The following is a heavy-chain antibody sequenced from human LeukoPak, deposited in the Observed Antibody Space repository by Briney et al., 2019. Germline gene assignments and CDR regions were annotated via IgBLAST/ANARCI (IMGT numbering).Heavy chain of an antibody. D-gene: IGHD6-19*01. Sequence: GGSLRLSWAASGFTFSSYSMNWVRQAPGKGLEGVSSISSSSSYIYYADSVKGRFTISRDNAKDSLYLQMNSLRAEDTAVYYCARDRASSSGWYGSSAFDIWGQGTMVTV. CDR2: ISSSSSYI. CDR1: GFTFSSYS. V-gene: IGHV3-21*01. CDR3: ARDRASSSGWYGSSAFDI. J-gene: IGHJ3*02.